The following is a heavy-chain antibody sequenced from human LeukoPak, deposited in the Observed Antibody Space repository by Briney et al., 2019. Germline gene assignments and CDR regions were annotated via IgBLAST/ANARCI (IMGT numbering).Heavy chain of an antibody. CDR2: IDPSDSYT. CDR1: GYSFTSFW. V-gene: IGHV5-10-1*01. D-gene: IGHD3-10*01. CDR3: ARLPMVRGVINYYGMDV. Sequence: GESLKISCKGSGYSFTSFWISWVRQMPGKGLEWMGRIDPSDSYTNYSPSFQGHVTISADKSISTAYLQWSSLKASDTAMYYCARLPMVRGVINYYGMDVWGQGTTVTVSS. J-gene: IGHJ6*02.